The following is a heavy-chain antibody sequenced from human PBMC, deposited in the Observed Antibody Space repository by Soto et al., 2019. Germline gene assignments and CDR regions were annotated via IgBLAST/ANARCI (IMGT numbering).Heavy chain of an antibody. J-gene: IGHJ5*02. D-gene: IGHD5-12*01. Sequence: GGSLRLSCAASGFTFSSYAMHWVRQAPGKGLEWVAVISYDGSNKYYADSVKGRFTISRDNAKNTLYLQMNSLRAEDTAVYYCARTYIGGIAGFDPWGQGTLVTVS. V-gene: IGHV3-30-3*01. CDR1: GFTFSSYA. CDR3: ARTYIGGIAGFDP. CDR2: ISYDGSNK.